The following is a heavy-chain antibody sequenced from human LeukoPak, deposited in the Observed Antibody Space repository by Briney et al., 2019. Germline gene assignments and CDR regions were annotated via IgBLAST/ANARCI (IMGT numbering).Heavy chain of an antibody. D-gene: IGHD2-15*01. CDR1: GGSISSGDYY. CDR2: IYYSGTT. Sequence: PSQTLSLTCTVSGGSISSGDYYWSWIRQLPGKGLEWTGYIYYSGTTYYNPSLESRVTMSVDTSKNQFSLKLSSVTAADTAVYYCARYRDSGGRLAFDIWGQGTMVIVSS. J-gene: IGHJ3*02. CDR3: ARYRDSGGRLAFDI. V-gene: IGHV4-31*03.